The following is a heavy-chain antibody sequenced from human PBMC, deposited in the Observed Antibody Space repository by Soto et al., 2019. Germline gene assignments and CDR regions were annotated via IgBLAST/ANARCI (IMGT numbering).Heavy chain of an antibody. CDR1: VFFVSSYY. CDR3: ARGGARSGFDY. D-gene: IGHD2-15*01. J-gene: IGHJ4*02. Sequence: GSLRLSCAAAVFFVSSYYMNCVRQAPGKGLEWVSIIYSDGTIDYAKSVKGRFTISRDNSKNTLYLQMHGLTVDDTAVYYCARGGARSGFDYWGQGTLVTVSS. CDR2: IYSDGTI. V-gene: IGHV3-53*01.